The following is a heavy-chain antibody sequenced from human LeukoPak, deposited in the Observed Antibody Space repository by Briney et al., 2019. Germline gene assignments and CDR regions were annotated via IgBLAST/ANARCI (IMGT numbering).Heavy chain of an antibody. D-gene: IGHD2-2*01. V-gene: IGHV4-59*01. J-gene: IGHJ5*02. CDR3: ARDRTYCSSTSCYESLGFDP. Sequence: SETLSLTCTVSGGSISSYYWSWIRQPPGKGLEWIGYIYYSGSTNYNPSLKSRVTISVDTSKNQFALKLSSVTAADTAVYYCARDRTYCSSTSCYESLGFDPWGQGTLVTVSS. CDR1: GGSISSYY. CDR2: IYYSGST.